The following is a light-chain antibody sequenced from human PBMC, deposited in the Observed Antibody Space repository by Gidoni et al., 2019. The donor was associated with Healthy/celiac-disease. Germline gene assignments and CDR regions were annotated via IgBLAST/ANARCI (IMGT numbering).Light chain of an antibody. V-gene: IGKV3-15*01. Sequence: EIVMTQSPATLSVSPGARATLSCRASQSVSSNLAWYQHKPGQARRLLIYGASTRATGIPARFRGSGSWTEFTLTISSLQSEYFAVYYCQQYNNWPPPFGGGTKVEIQ. CDR1: QSVSSN. J-gene: IGKJ4*01. CDR3: QQYNNWPPP. CDR2: GAS.